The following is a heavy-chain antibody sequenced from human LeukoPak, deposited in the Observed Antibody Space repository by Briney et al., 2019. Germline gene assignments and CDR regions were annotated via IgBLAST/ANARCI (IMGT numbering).Heavy chain of an antibody. CDR1: GFTVSSNY. J-gene: IGHJ4*02. CDR3: ARVERQRESYFDY. V-gene: IGHV3-53*01. Sequence: GGSLRLSCAASGFTVSSNYMSWVRQAPGKGLGWVSVIYSGGSTYYADSVKGRFTISRDNSKNTLYLQMNSLRAEDTAVYYCARVERQRESYFDYWGQGTLVTVSS. CDR2: IYSGGST. D-gene: IGHD1-1*01.